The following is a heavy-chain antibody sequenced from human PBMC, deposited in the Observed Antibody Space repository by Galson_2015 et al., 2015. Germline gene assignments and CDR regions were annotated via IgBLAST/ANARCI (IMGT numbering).Heavy chain of an antibody. J-gene: IGHJ5*01. Sequence: SLRLSCAASGFTFSDAWMSWVRQAPGKGLEWVGRIKSKTDGGTTDYAAPVKGRFTISRDDSKNTLYLQVNSLKTEDTAAYYCTRDSNGGSDSWGQGTLVNVSS. CDR2: IKSKTDGGTT. V-gene: IGHV3-15*01. CDR1: GFTFSDAW. CDR3: TRDSNGGSDS. D-gene: IGHD2-15*01.